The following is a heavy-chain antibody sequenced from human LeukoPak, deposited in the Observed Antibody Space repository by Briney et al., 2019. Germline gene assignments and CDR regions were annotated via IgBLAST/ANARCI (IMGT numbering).Heavy chain of an antibody. D-gene: IGHD3-22*01. J-gene: IGHJ4*02. CDR3: AKDGTHESGYYYGYYFDY. V-gene: IGHV3-9*01. CDR2: ISWNSGSI. Sequence: GRSLRLSCAASGFTFDDYAMHWARQAPGKGLEWVSGISWNSGSIGYADSVKGRFTISRDNAKNSLYLQMNSLRAEDTALYYCAKDGTHESGYYYGYYFDYWGQGTLVTVSS. CDR1: GFTFDDYA.